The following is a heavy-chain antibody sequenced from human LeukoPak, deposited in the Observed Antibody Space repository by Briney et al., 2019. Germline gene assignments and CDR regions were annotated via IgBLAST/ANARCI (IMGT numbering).Heavy chain of an antibody. Sequence: ASVKVSCKASGYTFTGYYMHWVRQAPGQGLEWMGGINPNSGDTNYAQKVQGRVTMTRDTSISTAYMELSRLRSDDTAVYYCARVPSVFDILTVWGPLDAFDIWGQGTMVTVSS. J-gene: IGHJ3*02. CDR2: INPNSGDT. CDR1: GYTFTGYY. CDR3: ARVPSVFDILTVWGPLDAFDI. D-gene: IGHD3-9*01. V-gene: IGHV1-2*02.